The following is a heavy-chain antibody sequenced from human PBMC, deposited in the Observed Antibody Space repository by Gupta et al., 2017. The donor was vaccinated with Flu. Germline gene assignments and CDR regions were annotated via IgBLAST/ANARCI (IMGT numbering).Heavy chain of an antibody. J-gene: IGHJ6*02. CDR1: GFSFSPYG. D-gene: IGHD6-25*01. CDR2: VSYDGGQN. Sequence: QVQLVASGGGVVQPGRALRLSCAASGFSFSPYGMYWVRQAPGKGLEWVSVVSYDGGQNNYADSVKGRFTISRDNAKNTLYLEMNSLRTEDTAVYYCAKDRVRRSSGYGMDVWGQGTTVTVSS. V-gene: IGHV3-30*18. CDR3: AKDRVRRSSGYGMDV.